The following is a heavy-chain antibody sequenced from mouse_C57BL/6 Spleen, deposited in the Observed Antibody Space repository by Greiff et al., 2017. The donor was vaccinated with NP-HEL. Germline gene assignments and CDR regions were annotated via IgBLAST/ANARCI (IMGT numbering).Heavy chain of an antibody. CDR1: GFNIKDDY. CDR3: TGGGYFGY. D-gene: IGHD2-2*01. V-gene: IGHV14-4*01. Sequence: EVKLQESGAELVRPGASAKLSCTASGFNIKDDYMHWVKQRPEQGLEWIGWIDPENGDTEYASKFQGKATITADTSSNTAYLQLSSLTSEDTAIYYRTGGGYFGYRGPGALVPVSA. CDR2: IDPENGDT. J-gene: IGHJ3*01.